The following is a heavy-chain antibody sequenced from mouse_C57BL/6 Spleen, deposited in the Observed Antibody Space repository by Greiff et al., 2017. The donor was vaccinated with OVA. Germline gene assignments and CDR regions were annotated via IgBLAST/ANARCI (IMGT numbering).Heavy chain of an antibody. Sequence: VQLQQSGAELVKPGASVKLSCKASGYTFTSYWMHWVKQRPGQGLEWIGMIHPNSGSTNYNEKFKSKATLTVDKSSSTAYMQLSSLTSEDSAVYYCARSLTGRRAMDYWGQGTSVTVSS. CDR2: IHPNSGST. CDR3: ARSLTGRRAMDY. CDR1: GYTFTSYW. V-gene: IGHV1-64*01. D-gene: IGHD4-1*01. J-gene: IGHJ4*01.